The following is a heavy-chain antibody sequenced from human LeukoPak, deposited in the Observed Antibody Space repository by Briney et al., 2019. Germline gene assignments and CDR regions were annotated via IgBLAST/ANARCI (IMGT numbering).Heavy chain of an antibody. CDR1: GYTFTNYA. CDR2: SNGANGNT. D-gene: IGHD6-25*01. V-gene: IGHV1-3*02. CDR3: ARGIHSGAWLTDY. J-gene: IGHJ4*02. Sequence: GASVNVSCKASGYTFTNYAIHWVRQAPGRRLEWMGWSNGANGNTEYSPAFHGRVSITRDTSASTAYMELSSLSSEDMAIYYCARGIHSGAWLTDYWGQGTLVTVS.